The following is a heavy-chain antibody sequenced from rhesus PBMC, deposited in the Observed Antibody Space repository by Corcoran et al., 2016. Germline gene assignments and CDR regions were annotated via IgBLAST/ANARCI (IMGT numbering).Heavy chain of an antibody. Sequence: QVQLQESGPGLVKPSETLSLTCAVSGYSISSGYGWSWIRQHPGKGLEWSAYIGGSSGCTTYNPSLKRRVTISKAPSKNQFSLKLSSVTAADTAVYYCAGRAAVAGVDYWGQGVLVTVSS. CDR1: GYSISSGYG. V-gene: IGHV4-127*01. J-gene: IGHJ4*01. CDR2: IGGSSGCT. CDR3: AGRAAVAGVDY. D-gene: IGHD6-37*01.